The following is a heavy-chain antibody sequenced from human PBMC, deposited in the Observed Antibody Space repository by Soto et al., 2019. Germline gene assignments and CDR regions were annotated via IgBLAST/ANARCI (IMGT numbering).Heavy chain of an antibody. CDR3: ARESAHRDYFDY. Sequence: QVQLVESGGGVVPPGRSLRLSCAASGITFSRYAMHWVRQAPGKGLEWVAVISNDGALKFYADSVKGRFTISRDNSKSTLYLQMHSLGADDTAVYYCARESAHRDYFDYWGQGTLLTVSS. CDR2: ISNDGALK. J-gene: IGHJ4*02. CDR1: GITFSRYA. V-gene: IGHV3-30-3*01.